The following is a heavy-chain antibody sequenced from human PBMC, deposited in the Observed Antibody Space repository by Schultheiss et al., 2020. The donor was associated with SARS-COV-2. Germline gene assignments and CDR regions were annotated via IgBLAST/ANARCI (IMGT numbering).Heavy chain of an antibody. D-gene: IGHD6-19*01. Sequence: GGSLRLSCAASGFTFSSYAMSWVRQAPGKGLEWVAVIWYDGSNKYYADSVKGRFTISRDNSKNTLYLQMNSLRAEDTAVYYCAREWQWLVRGFFDYWGQGTLVTVSS. CDR1: GFTFSSYA. V-gene: IGHV3-33*08. CDR3: AREWQWLVRGFFDY. CDR2: IWYDGSNK. J-gene: IGHJ4*02.